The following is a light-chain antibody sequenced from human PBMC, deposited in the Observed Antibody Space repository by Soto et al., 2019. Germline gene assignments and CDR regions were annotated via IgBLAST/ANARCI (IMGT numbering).Light chain of an antibody. J-gene: IGLJ3*02. CDR3: QSYDSSLSGSGV. V-gene: IGLV1-40*01. Sequence: HSVLTQPPSVSGAPGQRVTISCTGSSSNIGAGYDVHWYQQLPGTAPNLLIYGNSNRPSGVPDRFSGSKSGTSASLAITGLQAEDEADYYCQSYDSSLSGSGVFGGGTKLTVL. CDR2: GNS. CDR1: SSNIGAGYD.